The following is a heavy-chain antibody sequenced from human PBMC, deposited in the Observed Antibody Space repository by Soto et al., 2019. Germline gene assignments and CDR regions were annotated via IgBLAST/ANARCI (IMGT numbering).Heavy chain of an antibody. D-gene: IGHD6-19*01. J-gene: IGHJ4*02. Sequence: QVQVVMSGAEVKMPGASVWVSCKASGYTFIDYSIHWVRQAPGQGLEWMGWINPSTGGTNYAQKFLGRVTMTKDTSVSTAYMELSRLRSDDTAVYYCAADSGNGWSVDSWCKGTLVTVSS. CDR1: GYTFIDYS. V-gene: IGHV1-2*02. CDR3: AADSGNGWSVDS. CDR2: INPSTGGT.